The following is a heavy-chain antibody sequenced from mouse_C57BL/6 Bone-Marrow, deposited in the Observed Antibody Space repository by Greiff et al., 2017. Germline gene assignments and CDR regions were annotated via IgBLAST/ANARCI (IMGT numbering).Heavy chain of an antibody. D-gene: IGHD2-1*01. CDR3: TTGLLTLD. CDR2: IDPENGDT. V-gene: IGHV14-4*01. J-gene: IGHJ2*01. CDR1: GFNIKDDY. Sequence: VQLQQSGAELVRPGASVKLSCTASGFNIKDDYMHWVKQRPEQGLEWIGWIDPENGDTEYASKFQGKATITADTSSNTAYLQLSSLTSEDTAVXYCTTGLLTLDWGQGTTLTVSS.